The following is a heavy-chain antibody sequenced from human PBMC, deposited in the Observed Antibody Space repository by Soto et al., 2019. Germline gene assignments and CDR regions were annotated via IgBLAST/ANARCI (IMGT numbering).Heavy chain of an antibody. CDR3: GATRGIGNYYFDY. V-gene: IGHV5-51*03. Sequence: EVQLVQSGAEVKRPGESLKISCQASGHGLMDFWIGWVRQMPGKGLEWMGNIYPGDSDTRYRPSFQGQVTISADKSSSTAYLQWSSLQASDTAMYYCGATRGIGNYYFDYWGQGTLVTVPS. D-gene: IGHD6-13*01. CDR1: GHGLMDFW. J-gene: IGHJ4*02. CDR2: IYPGDSDT.